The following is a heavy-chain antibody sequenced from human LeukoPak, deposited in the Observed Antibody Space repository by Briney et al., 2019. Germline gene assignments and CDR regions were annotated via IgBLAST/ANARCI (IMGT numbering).Heavy chain of an antibody. V-gene: IGHV3-23*01. CDR1: GFTFSSYG. Sequence: GGSLRLSGAASGFTFSSYGMSWVRQAPGKGLEWVSAISGSGGSTYYADCLKGRFTISRDNSKNTLYLQMNSLRAEDTAVYFFFKQKTAYEILTGSDFDYWGQGTLVTVSS. D-gene: IGHD3-9*01. CDR3: FKQKTAYEILTGSDFDY. J-gene: IGHJ4*02. CDR2: ISGSGGST.